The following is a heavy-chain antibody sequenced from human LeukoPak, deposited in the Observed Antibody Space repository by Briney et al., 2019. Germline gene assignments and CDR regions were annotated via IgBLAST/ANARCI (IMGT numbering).Heavy chain of an antibody. CDR3: ARALLYYDILTGYYN. V-gene: IGHV5-51*01. J-gene: IGHJ4*02. Sequence: GESLKISCKGSGYSFTSYWIGWVRQMPGKGLEWMGIIYPGDSDTRYSPSFQGQVTISADKSISTAYLQWSSLKASDIAMYYCARALLYYDILTGYYNWGQGTLVTVSS. CDR1: GYSFTSYW. D-gene: IGHD3-9*01. CDR2: IYPGDSDT.